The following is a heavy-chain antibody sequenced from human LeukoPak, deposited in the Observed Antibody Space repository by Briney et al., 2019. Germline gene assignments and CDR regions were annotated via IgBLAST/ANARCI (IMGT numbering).Heavy chain of an antibody. V-gene: IGHV4-61*01. CDR1: GGSVSSGSYY. J-gene: IGHJ4*02. CDR3: ARGSSGWYQYYFDY. CDR2: IYYSGST. D-gene: IGHD6-19*01. Sequence: SETLSLTCTVSGGSVSSGSYYWSWIRQPPGKGLEWIGYIYYSGSTNYNPSLKSRVTISVDKSKNQFSLKLSSVTAADTAVYYCARGSSGWYQYYFDYWGQGTLVTVSS.